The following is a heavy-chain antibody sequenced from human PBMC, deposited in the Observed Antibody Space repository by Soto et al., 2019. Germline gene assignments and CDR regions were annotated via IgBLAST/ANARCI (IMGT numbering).Heavy chain of an antibody. Sequence: QVQLVESGGGVVQPGRSLRLSCAASGFTFSSYGMHWVRQAPGKGLEWVAVISYDGSNKYYADSVKGRFTISRDNSKNTLYLQMNSLRAEDTAVYYCATTIVVVPAAQNAFDIGGQGTMVTVSS. D-gene: IGHD2-2*01. CDR2: ISYDGSNK. CDR3: ATTIVVVPAAQNAFDI. V-gene: IGHV3-30*03. J-gene: IGHJ3*02. CDR1: GFTFSSYG.